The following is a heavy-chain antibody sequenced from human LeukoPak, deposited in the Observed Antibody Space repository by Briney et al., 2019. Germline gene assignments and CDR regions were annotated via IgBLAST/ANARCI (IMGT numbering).Heavy chain of an antibody. D-gene: IGHD5-18*01. Sequence: RPSETLSLTCTVSGGSISSSSYYWGWIRQPPGKGLEWIGSIYYSKNTYYNPSLKSRVTISADTSKNQFSLTLGSVSATDTAVYYCVSPRGFSYGYLDYWGQGTLVTVSS. V-gene: IGHV4-39*01. CDR2: IYYSKNT. J-gene: IGHJ4*02. CDR1: GGSISSSSYY. CDR3: VSPRGFSYGYLDY.